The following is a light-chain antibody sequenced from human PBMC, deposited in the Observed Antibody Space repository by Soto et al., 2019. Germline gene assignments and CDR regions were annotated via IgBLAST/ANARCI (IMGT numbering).Light chain of an antibody. Sequence: QSALNQPASVFGSPGQSITLPFPGNSKDIGGYNYVSWYQQFPGKAPKLIIYDVTNRPSGVSFRFSGSKSGNTASLTISGLQAEDEAGYHCSSYSSTSTRRLFGAGTKVTVL. CDR1: SKDIGGYNY. CDR3: SSYSSTSTRRL. V-gene: IGLV2-14*03. J-gene: IGLJ1*01. CDR2: DVT.